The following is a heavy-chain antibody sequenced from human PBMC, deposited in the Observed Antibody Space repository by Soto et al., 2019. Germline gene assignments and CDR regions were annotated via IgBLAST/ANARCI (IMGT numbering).Heavy chain of an antibody. V-gene: IGHV4-39*01. Sequence: SETLSLTCTVSGGSISSSSYYWGWIRQPPGKGLEWIGSIYYSGSTYYNPSLKSRVTISVDTSKNQFSLKLSSVTAADTAVYYCARRSRGSDYWGQGTLVTVSS. CDR1: GGSISSSSYY. J-gene: IGHJ4*02. CDR3: ARRSRGSDY. D-gene: IGHD3-10*01. CDR2: IYYSGST.